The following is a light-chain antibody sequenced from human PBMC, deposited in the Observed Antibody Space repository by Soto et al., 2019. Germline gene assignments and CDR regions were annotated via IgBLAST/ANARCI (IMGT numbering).Light chain of an antibody. Sequence: EIVMTQSPATLSVSPGERATLSCRASQSVSSDLAWYHQKPGQAPRLLIYGASTRATGIPARFSGSGSGTELTLTINSLQSEDFAVYYCQQYNDSPRTFGQGTKVEIK. CDR3: QQYNDSPRT. J-gene: IGKJ1*01. V-gene: IGKV3-15*01. CDR2: GAS. CDR1: QSVSSD.